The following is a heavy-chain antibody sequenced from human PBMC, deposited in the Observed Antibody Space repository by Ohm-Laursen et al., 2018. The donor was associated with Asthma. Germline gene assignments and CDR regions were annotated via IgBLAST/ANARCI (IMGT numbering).Heavy chain of an antibody. V-gene: IGHV4-59*02. D-gene: IGHD1-1*01. Sequence: SHTLSLTCAVSGGSVSGYYWSWIRQPPGRGLEWIAYMHSSGGANYNPSLQSRVTLSADTSKNRVSLRLSFVSAADTALYFCARLDWTLSVFDYWGQGALVTVAS. CDR1: GGSVSGYY. J-gene: IGHJ4*02. CDR2: MHSSGGA. CDR3: ARLDWTLSVFDY.